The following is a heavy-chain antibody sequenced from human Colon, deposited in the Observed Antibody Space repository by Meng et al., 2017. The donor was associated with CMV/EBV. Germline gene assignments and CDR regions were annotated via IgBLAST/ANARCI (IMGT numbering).Heavy chain of an antibody. CDR3: ARVVADSYGLDV. CDR2: FNLDSNSR. Sequence: ASVKVSCKASGYTGYYIHWVRQAPGRGLEWMGWFNLDSNSRDYARNFQGRVNMTRDTSLNSVSMELSGLTSDDTAIYYCARVVADSYGLDVWGQGTTVTVSS. V-gene: IGHV1-2*02. D-gene: IGHD5-12*01. CDR1: GYTGYY. J-gene: IGHJ6*02.